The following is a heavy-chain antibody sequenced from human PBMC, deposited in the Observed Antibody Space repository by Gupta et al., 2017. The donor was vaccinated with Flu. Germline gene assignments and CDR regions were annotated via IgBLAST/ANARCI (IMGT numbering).Heavy chain of an antibody. CDR2: ISAYNGNT. D-gene: IGHD3-22*01. CDR1: GYTFTSYG. Sequence: QVQLVQSGAEVKKPGASVKVSCKASGYTFTSYGISWVRQAPGQGLEWMGWISAYNGNTNYAQKLQGRVTMTTDTSTSTAYMELRSLRSDDTAVYYCARDRSITMIVAEKHWFDPWGQGTLVTVSS. CDR3: ARDRSITMIVAEKHWFDP. V-gene: IGHV1-18*01. J-gene: IGHJ5*02.